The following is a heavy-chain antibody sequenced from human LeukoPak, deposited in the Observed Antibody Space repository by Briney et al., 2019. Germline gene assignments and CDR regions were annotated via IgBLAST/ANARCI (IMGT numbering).Heavy chain of an antibody. Sequence: PSETLSLTCTVSGGSISSYYWSWIRQPPGKGLEWIGYIYYSGSTNYNPSLKSRVTISVDTSKNQFSLKLSSVTAADTAVYYCARVSSSWTTYYFDYWGQGTLVTVSS. CDR1: GGSISSYY. J-gene: IGHJ4*02. CDR3: ARVSSSWTTYYFDY. V-gene: IGHV4-59*01. CDR2: IYYSGST. D-gene: IGHD6-13*01.